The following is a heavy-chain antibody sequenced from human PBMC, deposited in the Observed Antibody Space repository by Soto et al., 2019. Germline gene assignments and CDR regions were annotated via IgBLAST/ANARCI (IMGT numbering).Heavy chain of an antibody. CDR3: AKGVWFGEFTSHGGNAFDI. Sequence: EVQLLESGGGLGQPGGSLRLSCAASGFTFSSYAMSWVRQAPGKGLEWVSAISGSGGSTYYADSVKGRFTISRDNYKNTLYLQVNSLSAEDTAVYYCAKGVWFGEFTSHGGNAFDIWGQGTMVTVSS. CDR2: ISGSGGST. V-gene: IGHV3-23*01. D-gene: IGHD3-10*01. CDR1: GFTFSSYA. J-gene: IGHJ3*02.